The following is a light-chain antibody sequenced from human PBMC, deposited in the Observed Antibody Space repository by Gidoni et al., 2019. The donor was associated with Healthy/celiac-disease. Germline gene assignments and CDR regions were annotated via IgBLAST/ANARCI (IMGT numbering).Light chain of an antibody. CDR1: QSVSSY. V-gene: IGKV3-11*01. CDR2: DAS. J-gene: IGKJ5*01. CDR3: QQRSNWPPEIT. Sequence: EIVLTQSPATPSLSPGERATLSCRASQSVSSYLAWYQQKPGHDPRPLIYDASNWATGIPARFSGSGSGTDFTLTISSREPEYFAVYYCQQRSNWPPEITFGQXTRLEIK.